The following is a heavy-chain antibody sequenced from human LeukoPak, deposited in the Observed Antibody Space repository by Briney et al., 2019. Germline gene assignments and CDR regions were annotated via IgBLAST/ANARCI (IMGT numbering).Heavy chain of an antibody. J-gene: IGHJ5*02. CDR1: GVIISSYA. V-gene: IGHV3-23*01. Sequence: GSLRLSCAASGVIISSYAMSWVRQAPGKGLEWVSAINGRGDNTYYADFVKGRFTISRDNSKSTVYLQMNILRTEDTAVYYCAKDRVSPGFNWFDPWGQGTLVTVSS. CDR2: INGRGDNT. CDR3: AKDRVSPGFNWFDP. D-gene: IGHD2/OR15-2a*01.